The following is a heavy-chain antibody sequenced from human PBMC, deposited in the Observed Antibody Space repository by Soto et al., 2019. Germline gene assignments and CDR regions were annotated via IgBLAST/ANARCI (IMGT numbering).Heavy chain of an antibody. CDR1: GGSFSGYY. CDR3: ARDLGKQWLSGPKGSYFDY. Sequence: SETLSLTCAVYGGSFSGYYWSWIRQPPGKGLEWIGEINHSGSTNYNPSLKSRVPISVDTSKNQFSLKLSSVTAADTAVYYCARDLGKQWLSGPKGSYFDYWGQGTLVTVSS. CDR2: INHSGST. D-gene: IGHD6-19*01. J-gene: IGHJ4*02. V-gene: IGHV4-34*01.